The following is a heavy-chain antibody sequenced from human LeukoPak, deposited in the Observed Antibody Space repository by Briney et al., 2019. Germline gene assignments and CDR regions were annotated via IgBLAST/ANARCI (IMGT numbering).Heavy chain of an antibody. V-gene: IGHV4-34*01. CDR3: ARGLSSSSRYNWFDP. D-gene: IGHD6-6*01. CDR1: GGSFSGYY. Sequence: PSETLSLTCAVYGGSFSGYYWSWIRQPPGKGLEWIGEINHSGSTNYNPSLKSRVTMSVDTSKNQFSLKLSSVTAADTAVYYCARGLSSSSRYNWFDPWGQGTLVTVSS. J-gene: IGHJ5*02. CDR2: INHSGST.